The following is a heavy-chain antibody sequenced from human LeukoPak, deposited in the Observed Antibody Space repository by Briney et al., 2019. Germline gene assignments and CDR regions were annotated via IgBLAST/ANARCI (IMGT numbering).Heavy chain of an antibody. CDR2: INPNSGGT. CDR1: GYTFTGYY. J-gene: IGHJ3*02. CDR3: ARDSPFMVPGTGDAFDI. V-gene: IGHV1-2*02. Sequence: WASVKVSCKASGYTFTGYYMHWVRQAPGQGLEWMGWINPNSGGTNYAQKFQGRVTMTRDTSISTAYMELSRLRSDDTAVYYCARDSPFMVPGTGDAFDIWGQGTMVSVSS. D-gene: IGHD6-19*01.